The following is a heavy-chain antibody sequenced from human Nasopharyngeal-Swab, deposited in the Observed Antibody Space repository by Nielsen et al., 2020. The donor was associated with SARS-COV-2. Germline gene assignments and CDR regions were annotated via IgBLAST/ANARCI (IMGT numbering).Heavy chain of an antibody. Sequence: VRQMPGKGLEWMGRIDPSDSYTNYSPSFQGHVTISADKSISTAYLQWSSLKASDTAMYYCARQFRGYYDSGGPLSWFDPWGQGTLVTVSS. V-gene: IGHV5-10-1*01. D-gene: IGHD3-22*01. J-gene: IGHJ5*02. CDR2: IDPSDSYT. CDR3: ARQFRGYYDSGGPLSWFDP.